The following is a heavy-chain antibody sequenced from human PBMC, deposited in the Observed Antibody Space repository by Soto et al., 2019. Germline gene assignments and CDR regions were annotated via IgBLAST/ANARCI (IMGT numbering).Heavy chain of an antibody. CDR3: ARDTFCSSTSCRIGNWFAP. Sequence: ETLSLTCDVSGGSIGSGDYYWSWIRQPPGKGREWIGGINNRGSNDNPSLKSRVTMSVDTSKNQFSLKMRSLTAADTAVYYCARDTFCSSTSCRIGNWFAPWGQGTLVTVPA. J-gene: IGHJ5*02. CDR2: INNRGS. D-gene: IGHD2-2*01. CDR1: GGSIGSGDYY. V-gene: IGHV4-39*07.